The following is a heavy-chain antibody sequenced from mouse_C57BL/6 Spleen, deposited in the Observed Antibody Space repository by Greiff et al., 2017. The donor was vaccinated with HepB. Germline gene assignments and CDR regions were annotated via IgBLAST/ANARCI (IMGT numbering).Heavy chain of an antibody. CDR3: ARDQDYGNYDYYAMDY. J-gene: IGHJ4*01. CDR2: ISYDGSN. D-gene: IGHD2-1*01. V-gene: IGHV3-6*01. Sequence: DVQLQESGPGLVKPSQSLSLTCSVTGYSITSGYYWNWIRQFPGNKLEWMGYISYDGSNNYNPSLKNRISITRDTSKNQFFLKLNSVTTEDTATYYCARDQDYGNYDYYAMDYWGQGTSVTVSS. CDR1: GYSITSGYY.